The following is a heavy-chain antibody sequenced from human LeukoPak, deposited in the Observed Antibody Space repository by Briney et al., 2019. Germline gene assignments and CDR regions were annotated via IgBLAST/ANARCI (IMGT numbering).Heavy chain of an antibody. CDR3: AKTPETFYYDFSGYYYYFDY. J-gene: IGHJ4*02. D-gene: IGHD3-22*01. V-gene: IGHV3-23*01. CDR1: GFTFSNYA. CDR2: IAGSGGGT. Sequence: GESLTLSCAASGFTFSNYAMSWVRQAPGKGLEWVSAIAGSGGGTYYADSVKGRFTISRDNSKNTLYLQMTGLRAEDTAIYYCAKTPETFYYDFSGYYYYFDYWGQGTLVTVSS.